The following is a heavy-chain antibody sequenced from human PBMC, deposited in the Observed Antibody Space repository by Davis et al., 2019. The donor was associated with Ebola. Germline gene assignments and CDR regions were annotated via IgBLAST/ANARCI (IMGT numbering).Heavy chain of an antibody. Sequence: ASVNVSCKASGYTFTSYDINWVRQATGQGLEWMGWMNPNSGNTGYAQKFQGRVTMTRNTSISTAYMELSSLRSEDTAVYYCARGTIGYCTNGVCYGADAFDIWGQGTMVTVSS. CDR1: GYTFTSYD. CDR2: MNPNSGNT. CDR3: ARGTIGYCTNGVCYGADAFDI. J-gene: IGHJ3*02. D-gene: IGHD2-8*01. V-gene: IGHV1-8*01.